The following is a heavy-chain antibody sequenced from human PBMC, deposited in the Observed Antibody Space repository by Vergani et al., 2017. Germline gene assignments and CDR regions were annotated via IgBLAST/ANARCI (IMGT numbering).Heavy chain of an antibody. J-gene: IGHJ6*02. V-gene: IGHV1-69*01. CDR2: IITIFGTA. D-gene: IGHD3-3*01. Sequence: QVQLVQSGAEVKKPGSSVKVSCKASGGTFSSYAISWVRQAPGQGLEWMGGIITIFGTANYAQKFQGRVTITADESTSTAYMELSSLRSEDTAVYYCASHDITIFGVVIIRGDYYYGMDVWGQGTTVTVSS. CDR3: ASHDITIFGVVIIRGDYYYGMDV. CDR1: GGTFSSYA.